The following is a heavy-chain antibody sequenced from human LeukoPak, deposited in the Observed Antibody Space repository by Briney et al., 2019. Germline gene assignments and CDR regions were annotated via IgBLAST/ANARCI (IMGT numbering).Heavy chain of an antibody. Sequence: SETLSLTCTVSGASITDFYYYWIRQSPGKGLESIGHIRYGGRTNYNPSLESRLTISLDTSKNQVSLTLSSVTAADTAVYFCVRRIVGTGWGQENWLDPWGQGTLVTVSS. V-gene: IGHV4-59*12. CDR1: GASITDFY. J-gene: IGHJ5*02. D-gene: IGHD1-26*01. CDR2: IRYGGRT. CDR3: VRRIVGTGWGQENWLDP.